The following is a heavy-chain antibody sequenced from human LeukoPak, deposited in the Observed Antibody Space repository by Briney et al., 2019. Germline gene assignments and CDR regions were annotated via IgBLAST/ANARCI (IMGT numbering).Heavy chain of an antibody. CDR2: INHSGST. CDR3: ASLGSGSYITWFDY. V-gene: IGHV4-34*01. Sequence: PSETLSLTCAVYGGSFSGYYWSWIRQPPGKGLEWIGEINHSGSTNYNPSLKSRVTISVDTSKNQFSLKLSSVTAADTAVYYCASLGSGSYITWFDYWGQGTLVTVSS. CDR1: GGSFSGYY. D-gene: IGHD1-26*01. J-gene: IGHJ4*02.